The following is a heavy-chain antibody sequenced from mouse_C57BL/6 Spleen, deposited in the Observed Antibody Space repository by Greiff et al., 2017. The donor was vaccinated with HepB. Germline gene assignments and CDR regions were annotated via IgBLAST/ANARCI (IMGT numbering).Heavy chain of an antibody. J-gene: IGHJ1*03. V-gene: IGHV1-76*01. CDR2: IYPGSGNT. Sequence: QVQLQQSGAELVRPGASVKLSCKASGYTFTDYYINWVKQRPGQGLEWIARIYPGSGNTYYNEKFKGKATLTAEKSSSTAYMQLSSLTSEDSAVYFCARSFGLFDVWGTGTTVTVSS. CDR1: GYTFTDYY. CDR3: ARSFGLFDV.